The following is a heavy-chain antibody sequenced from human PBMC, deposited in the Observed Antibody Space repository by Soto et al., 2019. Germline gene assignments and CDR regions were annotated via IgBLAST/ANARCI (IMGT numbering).Heavy chain of an antibody. J-gene: IGHJ5*02. CDR1: GFTFSSYA. CDR2: ISYDGGNK. Sequence: PVGSLRLSCAASGFTFSSYAMHWVRQAPGKGLEWVAVISYDGGNKYYADSVKGRFTISRDNSKNTLYLQMNSLRAEDTAVYYCARATAGYNWFDPWGQGTLVTVSS. V-gene: IGHV3-30-3*01. D-gene: IGHD6-13*01. CDR3: ARATAGYNWFDP.